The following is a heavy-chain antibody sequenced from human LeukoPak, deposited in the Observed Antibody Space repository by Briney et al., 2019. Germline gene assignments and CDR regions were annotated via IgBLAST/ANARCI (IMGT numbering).Heavy chain of an antibody. CDR2: ISTGGSTR. D-gene: IGHD3-3*01. Sequence: PGGSLRLSCAASGFTFGSYEMNWVRQAPGRGLEWVSYISTGGSTRYYADSVKGRFAISRDNAKNSLYLQMNSLRAEDTSVYYCVREDFDWFVTWGQGTLVTVSS. CDR3: VREDFDWFVT. CDR1: GFTFGSYE. J-gene: IGHJ5*02. V-gene: IGHV3-48*03.